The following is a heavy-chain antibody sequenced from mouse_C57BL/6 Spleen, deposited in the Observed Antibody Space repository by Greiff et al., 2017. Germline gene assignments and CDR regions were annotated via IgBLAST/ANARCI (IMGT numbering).Heavy chain of an antibody. J-gene: IGHJ2*01. CDR2: IYPGDGDT. Sequence: QVQLQQSGPELVKPGASVKISCKASGYAFSSSWMNWVKQRPGKGLEWIGRIYPGDGDTNYNGKFKGKATLTADNSSSTAYMQLSSLTSKDSAVYFCARSKGFITTVVDDFDYWGQGTTLTVSS. CDR3: ARSKGFITTVVDDFDY. CDR1: GYAFSSSW. D-gene: IGHD1-1*01. V-gene: IGHV1-82*01.